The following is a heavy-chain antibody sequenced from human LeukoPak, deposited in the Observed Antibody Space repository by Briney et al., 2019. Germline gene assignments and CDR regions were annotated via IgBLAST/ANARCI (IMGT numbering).Heavy chain of an antibody. V-gene: IGHV3-74*01. CDR1: GFTSSSYE. CDR3: ARELAVGGTWFDP. D-gene: IGHD6-19*01. CDR2: IKSDGSTT. J-gene: IGHJ5*02. Sequence: GGSLRLSCAASGFTSSSYEMNWVRQAPGKGLVWVSRIKSDGSTTNYADSVKGRFTISRDNAKNTLYLQMNSLRAEDTAVYYCARELAVGGTWFDPWGQGTLVTVSS.